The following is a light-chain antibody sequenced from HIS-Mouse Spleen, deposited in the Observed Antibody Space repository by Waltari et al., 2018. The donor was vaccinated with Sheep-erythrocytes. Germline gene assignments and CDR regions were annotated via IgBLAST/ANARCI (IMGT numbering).Light chain of an antibody. Sequence: QSALTQPPSASGSPAQSVTISCTGTSSDVGGYTYVSWYQQHPGKAPKLMIYEVSKRPSGVPDRFSGSKSGNTASLTVSGLQAEDEADYYCSSYAGSNNYVFGTGTKVTVL. CDR1: SSDVGGYTY. CDR2: EVS. J-gene: IGLJ1*01. CDR3: SSYAGSNNYV. V-gene: IGLV2-8*01.